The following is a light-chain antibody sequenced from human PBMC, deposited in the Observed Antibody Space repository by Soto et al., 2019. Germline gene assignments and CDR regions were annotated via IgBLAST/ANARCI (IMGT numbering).Light chain of an antibody. CDR1: QSIRSY. V-gene: IGKV1-39*01. J-gene: IGKJ1*01. Sequence: DLQMTQSPPSLSASVGDRVTITCRASQSIRSYLNWYQQRPGRAPKLLIYAASSLQSGVLSRFSGSGSGTDFTLTISSLQPEDFATYYCQQSYSSLTWTFGQGTKVDIK. CDR3: QQSYSSLTWT. CDR2: AAS.